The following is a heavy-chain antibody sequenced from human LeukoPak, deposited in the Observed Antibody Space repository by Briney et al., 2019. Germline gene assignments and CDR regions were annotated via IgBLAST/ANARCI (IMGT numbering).Heavy chain of an antibody. CDR3: ARGGRVGYSGTPFDY. V-gene: IGHV4-59*01. CDR1: GGSISSYY. J-gene: IGHJ4*02. CDR2: IYYSGST. D-gene: IGHD5-12*01. Sequence: SETLSLTCTVSGGSISSYYWSWIRQPPGKGLEWIGYIYYSGSTNYNPSLKSRVTISVDTSKNQFSLKLSSVTAADTAVYYCARGGRVGYSGTPFDYWGQGTLVTVSS.